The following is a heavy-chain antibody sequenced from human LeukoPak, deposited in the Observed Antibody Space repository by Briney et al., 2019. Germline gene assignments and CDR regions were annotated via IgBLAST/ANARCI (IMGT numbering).Heavy chain of an antibody. V-gene: IGHV3-66*01. D-gene: IGHD2-21*01. CDR2: IYSGGST. CDR3: ARGPSGGNTLWMDY. CDR1: GFTFSSYW. Sequence: GGSLRLSCAASGFTFSSYWMTWVGHLPGKGLEWVSVIYSGGSTYYADSVKGRFTISRDNSKNTLYLQMNSLRAEDTAVYYCARGPSGGNTLWMDYWGQGTLVTVSS. J-gene: IGHJ4*02.